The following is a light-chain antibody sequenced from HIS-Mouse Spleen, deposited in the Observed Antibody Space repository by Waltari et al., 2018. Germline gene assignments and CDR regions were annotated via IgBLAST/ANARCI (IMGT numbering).Light chain of an antibody. CDR3: YSTDSSGNRRV. CDR1: ALPRKY. Sequence: SYELTQPPSVSVSPGQTARITCSGDALPRKYAYWYQQKSGQAPVLVIYEDSKRPSWIPERFSGSSLGTMATLTISGAQVEDEADYYCYSTDSSGNRRVFGGGTKLTVL. J-gene: IGLJ2*01. V-gene: IGLV3-10*01. CDR2: EDS.